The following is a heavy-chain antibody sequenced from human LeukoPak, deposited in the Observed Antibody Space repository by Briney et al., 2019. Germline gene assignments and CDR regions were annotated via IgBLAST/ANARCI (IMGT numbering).Heavy chain of an antibody. CDR3: ARDPKPGGYSGYTLNAY. D-gene: IGHD5-12*01. CDR2: IYSGGST. J-gene: IGHJ4*02. CDR1: GFTVSSNY. Sequence: GGSLRLSCAASGFTVSSNYMNWVRQAPGKGLEWVSIIYSGGSTYYADSVKGRFIISRDNSNNTLYLQMNSLRAEDTAVYYCARDPKPGGYSGYTLNAYWGQGTLVTVSS. V-gene: IGHV3-66*01.